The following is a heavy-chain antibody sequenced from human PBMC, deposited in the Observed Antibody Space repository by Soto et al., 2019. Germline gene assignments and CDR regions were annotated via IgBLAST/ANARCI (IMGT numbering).Heavy chain of an antibody. D-gene: IGHD6-6*01. V-gene: IGHV3-30*18. CDR3: AKESSSPTRYYYYYMDV. CDR2: ISYDGSNK. J-gene: IGHJ6*03. CDR1: GFTFSSYG. Sequence: PGWSLRLSCAASGFTFSSYGMHWVRQAPGKGLEWVAVISYDGSNKYYADSVKGRFTISRDNSKNALYLQMNSLRAEDTAVYYCAKESSSPTRYYYYYMDVWGKGTTVTVSS.